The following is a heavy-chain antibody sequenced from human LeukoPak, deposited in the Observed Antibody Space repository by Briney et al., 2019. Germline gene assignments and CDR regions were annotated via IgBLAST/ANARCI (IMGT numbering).Heavy chain of an antibody. J-gene: IGHJ4*02. CDR1: GGSISSGDYY. CDR2: IYYSGST. D-gene: IGHD4-17*01. CDR3: ARASGYNFGDYSADY. Sequence: SETLSLTCTVSGGSISSGDYYWTWIRQPPGKGLEWIGYIYYSGSTYYNPSLKSRVTISADTSKNQFSLEVRYVTAADTAVYFCARASGYNFGDYSADYWGQGALVTVSS. V-gene: IGHV4-30-4*01.